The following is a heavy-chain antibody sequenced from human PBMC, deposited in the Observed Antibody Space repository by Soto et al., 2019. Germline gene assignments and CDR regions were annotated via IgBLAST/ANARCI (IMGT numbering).Heavy chain of an antibody. J-gene: IGHJ4*02. CDR2: IYYSGIT. CDR3: AGKRGYSYGPQIDY. V-gene: IGHV4-59*01. D-gene: IGHD5-18*01. Sequence: SETLSLTCTVSGGSISSYYWSWIRQPPGKGLEWIGYIYYSGITNYNPSLKSRVTISVDTSKNQFSLKLSSVTAADTAVYYCAGKRGYSYGPQIDYWGQGTLVTVSS. CDR1: GGSISSYY.